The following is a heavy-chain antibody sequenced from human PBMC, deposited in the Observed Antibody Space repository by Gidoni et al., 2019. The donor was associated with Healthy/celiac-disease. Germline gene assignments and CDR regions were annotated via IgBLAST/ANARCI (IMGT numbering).Heavy chain of an antibody. CDR2: IDWDDDK. Sequence: QVTLKESGPALVKPTQTLTLTCPFSGFSLSTSGMRVSWIRQPPGKALEWLARIDWDDDKFYSTSLKTRLTISKDTSKNQVVLTMTNMDPVDTATYYCVTLFYDSSGYIDYWGQGTLVTVSS. D-gene: IGHD3-22*01. CDR1: GFSLSTSGMR. J-gene: IGHJ4*02. CDR3: VTLFYDSSGYIDY. V-gene: IGHV2-70*04.